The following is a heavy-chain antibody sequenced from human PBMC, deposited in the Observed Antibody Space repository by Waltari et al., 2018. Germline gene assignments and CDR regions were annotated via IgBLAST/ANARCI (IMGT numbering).Heavy chain of an antibody. CDR1: GFAFSTYA. D-gene: IGHD4-4*01. CDR3: AKDLRDYSNDY. J-gene: IGHJ4*02. CDR2: IYGGGSPT. Sequence: EVHLLESGGGLVQPGGSLRLSCAASGFAFSTYAMTCVRQAPGKGLEWVSLIYGGGSPTHYADSVKGRFTISRDDSKNTLFLEMNSLRVEDTAVYYCAKDLRDYSNDYWGQGTLVTVSS. V-gene: IGHV3-23*03.